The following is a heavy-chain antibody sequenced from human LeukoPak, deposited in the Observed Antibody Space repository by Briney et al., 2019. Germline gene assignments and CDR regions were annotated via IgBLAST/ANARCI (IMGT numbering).Heavy chain of an antibody. CDR3: ATNYGGNSDSFDY. J-gene: IGHJ4*02. CDR1: GFTFSSYW. D-gene: IGHD4-23*01. V-gene: IGHV3-74*01. CDR2: ISSDGSST. Sequence: PGGSLRLSCAASGFTFSSYWMHWVRQAPGKGLVWVSRISSDGSSTSYADSVKGRFTVSGDNPKNTLYLQMNSLRAEDTAVYYCATNYGGNSDSFDYWGQGTLVTVSS.